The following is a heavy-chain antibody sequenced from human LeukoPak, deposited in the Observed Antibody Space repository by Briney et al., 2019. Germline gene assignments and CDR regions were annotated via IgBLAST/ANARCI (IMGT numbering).Heavy chain of an antibody. CDR1: GFTFSSYA. CDR3: AKNGAVAGDGHFDY. Sequence: GGSLRLSCAASGFTFSSYAMSWVRQAPGKGREGVSAISGSGGSTYYADSVKGRFTISRDNSKSTLYLQMNSLRAEDTAVYYCAKNGAVAGDGHFDYWGQGTLVTVSS. D-gene: IGHD6-19*01. CDR2: ISGSGGST. J-gene: IGHJ4*02. V-gene: IGHV3-23*01.